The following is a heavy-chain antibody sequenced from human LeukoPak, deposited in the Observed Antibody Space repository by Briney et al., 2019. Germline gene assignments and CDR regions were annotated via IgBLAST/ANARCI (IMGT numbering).Heavy chain of an antibody. CDR3: ASSAARSYYYYMDV. CDR1: GGTFSSYA. Sequence: ASVKVSCKASGGTFSSYAISWVRQAPGQGLEWMGGIIPIFGTANYAQKFQGRVTITTDESTSTAYMELSSLRSEGTAVYYCASSAARSYYYYMDVWGKGTTVTVSS. D-gene: IGHD6-6*01. J-gene: IGHJ6*03. V-gene: IGHV1-69*05. CDR2: IIPIFGTA.